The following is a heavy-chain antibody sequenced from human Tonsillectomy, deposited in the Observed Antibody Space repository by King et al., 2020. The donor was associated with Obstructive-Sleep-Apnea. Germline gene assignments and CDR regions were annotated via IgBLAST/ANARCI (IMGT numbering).Heavy chain of an antibody. V-gene: IGHV3-33*01. Sequence: VQLVESGGGVVQPGRSLRLSCAASGFTFSSYGMHWVRQAPGKGLEWVAVIWYDGSNKYYADSVKGRFTISRDNSKKTLYLQMNSLRAEDTAVYYCATSGHPLRYFDWLFDFDYWGQGTLVTVSS. CDR1: GFTFSSYG. D-gene: IGHD3-9*01. J-gene: IGHJ4*02. CDR2: IWYDGSNK. CDR3: ATSGHPLRYFDWLFDFDY.